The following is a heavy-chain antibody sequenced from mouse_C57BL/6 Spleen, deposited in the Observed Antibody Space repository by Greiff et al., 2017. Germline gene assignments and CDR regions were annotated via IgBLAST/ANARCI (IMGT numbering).Heavy chain of an antibody. CDR3: ARKDYGYDGFAY. CDR2: IYPSDSET. CDR1: GYTFTSYW. Sequence: QVQLKQPGAELVRPGSSVKLSCKASGYTFTSYWMDCVKQRPGQGLEWIGNIYPSDSETHYNQKFKDKATLTVDKSSSTAYMQLSSLTSEDSAVYYCARKDYGYDGFAYWGQGTLVTVSA. D-gene: IGHD2-2*01. J-gene: IGHJ3*01. V-gene: IGHV1-61*01.